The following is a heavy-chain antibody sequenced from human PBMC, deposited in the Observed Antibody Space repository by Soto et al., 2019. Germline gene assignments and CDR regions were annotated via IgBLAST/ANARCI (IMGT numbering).Heavy chain of an antibody. D-gene: IGHD6-13*01. CDR2: INPSGGST. CDR1: GYTFTSYY. CDR3: ARDAAGSQQVSYYGMDV. V-gene: IGHV1-46*01. Sequence: ASVKVSCKASGYTFTSYYMHWVRQAPGQGLEWMGIINPSGGSTSYAQKFQGRVTMTRDTSTSTVYMELSSLRSEDTAVYYCARDAAGSQQVSYYGMDVWGQGTTVTVSS. J-gene: IGHJ6*02.